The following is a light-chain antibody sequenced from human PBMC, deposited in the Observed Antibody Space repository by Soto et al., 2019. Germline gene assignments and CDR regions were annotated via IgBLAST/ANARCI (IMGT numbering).Light chain of an antibody. Sequence: DIHIAHSPSTLSSSIVDRVTITCRASQSISTWLAWYQQKPGKAPKLLIYDASTLQSGVPSRFSGSGSGTEFTLTISSLQPEDFATYYCQQVNSYPRTFGQGTRLEIK. V-gene: IGKV1-5*01. CDR3: QQVNSYPRT. CDR2: DAS. CDR1: QSISTW. J-gene: IGKJ5*01.